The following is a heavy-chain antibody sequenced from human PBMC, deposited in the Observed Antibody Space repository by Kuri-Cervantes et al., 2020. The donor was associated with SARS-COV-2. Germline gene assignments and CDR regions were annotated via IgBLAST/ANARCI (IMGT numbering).Heavy chain of an antibody. CDR1: GGSISSAYYY. CDR3: ALRIVATIGFDY. CDR2: IYYSGDS. V-gene: IGHV4-39*07. Sequence: SDTLSLTCTVSGGSISSAYYYWGWIRQPPGKGLEWIGSIYYSGDSDRNPALKSRVTISVDTSKSQFSLSLSSVTAADTALYYCALRIVATIGFDYWGQGTLVTVSS. D-gene: IGHD5-12*01. J-gene: IGHJ4*02.